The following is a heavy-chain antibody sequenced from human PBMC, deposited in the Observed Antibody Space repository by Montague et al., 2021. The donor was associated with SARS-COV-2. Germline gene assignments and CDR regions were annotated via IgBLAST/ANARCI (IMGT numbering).Heavy chain of an antibody. CDR3: AREGGLRYFDWLLRSDYYYYGMDV. CDR1: GGSISSNF. V-gene: IGHV4-59*12. CDR2: IYYSGST. J-gene: IGHJ6*02. Sequence: SETLSLTCTVSGGSISSNFWSWIRQPPGKGLEWIGYIYYSGSTNYNPSXXSRVTISVDTSKNQFSLKLSSVTAADTAVYYCAREGGLRYFDWLLRSDYYYYGMDVWGQGTTVTVSS. D-gene: IGHD3-9*01.